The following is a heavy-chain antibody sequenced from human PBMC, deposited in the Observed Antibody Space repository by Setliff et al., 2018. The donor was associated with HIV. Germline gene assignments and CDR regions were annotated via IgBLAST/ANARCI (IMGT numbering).Heavy chain of an antibody. CDR1: GGYFTTYY. CDR2: VYYRGRT. J-gene: IGHJ4*02. Sequence: PSETLSLTCTVYGGYFTTYYWGWVRQTPGGGLEWIGSVYYRGRTYYNPSLKSRVTISVDTSKNQLSLRLTSMAAADTAMYYCARSQPDTIFGVVTFDCWGQGKMVTVSS. D-gene: IGHD3-3*01. CDR3: ARSQPDTIFGVVTFDC. V-gene: IGHV4-39*01.